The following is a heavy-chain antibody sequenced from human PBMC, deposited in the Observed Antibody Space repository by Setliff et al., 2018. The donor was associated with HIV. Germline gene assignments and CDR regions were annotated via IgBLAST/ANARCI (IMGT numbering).Heavy chain of an antibody. Sequence: SETLSLTCTVSGGSISSNIYFWGWIRQPPGKGLEWIGSSYYSGSAYYNSSLRSRLTISVDTSKNQFSLKLKSVTAADTAVYYCASQVTGYHDFWSGYLGYFDYWGQGLLVTVSS. D-gene: IGHD3-3*01. V-gene: IGHV4-39*01. CDR1: GGSISSNIYF. CDR3: ASQVTGYHDFWSGYLGYFDY. CDR2: SYYSGSA. J-gene: IGHJ4*02.